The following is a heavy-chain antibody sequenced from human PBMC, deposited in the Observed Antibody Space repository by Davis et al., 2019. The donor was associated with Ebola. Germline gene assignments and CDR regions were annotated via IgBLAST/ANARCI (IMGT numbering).Heavy chain of an antibody. Sequence: PGGSLRLSCAASGFNFRSYGMHWVRQAPDKGLEWVAVIWYDGSRKYYGDSVKGRFTISRDNSNNLLYLQMNSLRAEDTAVYYCARGITMIVVASYYFDYWGQGTLVTVSS. CDR1: GFNFRSYG. CDR2: IWYDGSRK. V-gene: IGHV3-33*01. CDR3: ARGITMIVVASYYFDY. J-gene: IGHJ4*02. D-gene: IGHD3-22*01.